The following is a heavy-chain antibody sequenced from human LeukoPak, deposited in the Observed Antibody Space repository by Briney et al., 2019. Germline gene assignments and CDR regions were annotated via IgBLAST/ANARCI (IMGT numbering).Heavy chain of an antibody. J-gene: IGHJ6*02. CDR3: ARSGVAHHYYYYGMDV. D-gene: IGHD2-15*01. CDR1: GGTFSSYA. V-gene: IGHV1-69*13. CDR2: IIPIFGTA. Sequence: ASVNVSCKASGGTFSSYAISWVRQAPGQGLEWMGGIIPIFGTANYAQKFQGRVTITADESTSTAYMELSSLRSEDTAVYYCARSGVAHHYYYYGMDVWGQGTTVTVSS.